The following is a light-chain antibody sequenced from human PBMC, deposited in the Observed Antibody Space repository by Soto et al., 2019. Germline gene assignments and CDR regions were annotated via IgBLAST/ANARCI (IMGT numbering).Light chain of an antibody. J-gene: IGLJ1*01. V-gene: IGLV2-14*02. CDR1: SSDIGNYNF. Sequence: QSVLTQPASVSGSPGQSITISCTGTSSDIGNYNFVSWYQQHPGKAPKLLTYDVTKRPSGVPDRFSGSKSGNTASLIISGLQAEDEADYYCSSYTSSDTDVFGSGTKVTVL. CDR2: DVT. CDR3: SSYTSSDTDV.